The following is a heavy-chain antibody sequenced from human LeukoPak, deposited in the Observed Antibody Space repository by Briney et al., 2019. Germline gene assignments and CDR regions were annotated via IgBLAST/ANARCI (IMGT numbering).Heavy chain of an antibody. CDR3: ARGASGNYNYHYGMDV. Sequence: GALRLSCVASGFTFSDYYMDWVRQAPGKGLEWVARSRGKAKTYTTEYAASGKGRFTISRDESKNSLYLQMHSLIIEDTAVYYCARGASGNYNYHYGMDVWGQGTTVTVSS. J-gene: IGHJ6*02. CDR1: GFTFSDYY. V-gene: IGHV3-72*01. D-gene: IGHD3-10*01. CDR2: SRGKAKTYTT.